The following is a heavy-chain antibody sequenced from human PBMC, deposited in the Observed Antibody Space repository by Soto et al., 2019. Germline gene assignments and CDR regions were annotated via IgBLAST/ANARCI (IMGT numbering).Heavy chain of an antibody. V-gene: IGHV3-30*18. J-gene: IGHJ4*02. CDR1: GFTFSSYG. CDR2: ISYDGSNE. Sequence: QVQLVESGGGVVQPGRSLRLSCAASGFTFSSYGMHWVRQAPGKGLEGVAFISYDGSNEYYADSVKGRFTISRDNSKNTLYLQMNSLRAEDTAVYYCAKRVGYSSSWLLDYWGQGTLVTVSS. D-gene: IGHD6-13*01. CDR3: AKRVGYSSSWLLDY.